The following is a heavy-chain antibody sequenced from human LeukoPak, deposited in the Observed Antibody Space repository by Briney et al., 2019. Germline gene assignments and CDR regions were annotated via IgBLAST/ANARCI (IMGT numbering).Heavy chain of an antibody. CDR3: ARLGGSSVVY. J-gene: IGHJ4*02. D-gene: IGHD1-26*01. CDR2: INHSGST. CDR1: GGSFSGYY. V-gene: IGHV4-34*01. Sequence: SETLSLTCAVYGGSFSGYYWSWIRQPPGKGLEWIGEINHSGSTNYNPSLKGRVTISVDTSKNQFSLKLSSVTAADTAVYYCARLGGSSVVYWGQGTLVNVSS.